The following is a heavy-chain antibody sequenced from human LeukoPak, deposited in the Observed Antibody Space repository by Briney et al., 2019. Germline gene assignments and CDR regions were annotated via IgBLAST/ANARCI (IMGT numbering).Heavy chain of an antibody. V-gene: IGHV4-59*01. CDR2: MYYSGST. CDR1: GGSISTYY. Sequence: SETESLTCTVSGGSISTYYWNWIRQSPGKGLEWIGYMYYSGSTNYNPSLKSRVTISVDTSNNESSLKLSSVTAADTAVYYCARTPSTTWTNHFDYWGQGTLVTVSS. CDR3: ARTPSTTWTNHFDY. D-gene: IGHD3/OR15-3a*01. J-gene: IGHJ4*02.